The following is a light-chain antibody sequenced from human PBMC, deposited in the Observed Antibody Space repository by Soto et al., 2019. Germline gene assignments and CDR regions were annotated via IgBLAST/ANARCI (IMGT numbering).Light chain of an antibody. CDR1: QSLNTD. CDR2: GAS. Sequence: MKQYPASLSVSPGESTTLSCRASQSLNTDLAWYQQKPGQAPRLLLYGASTRATGTPTRFSGSGSGTDFTLTISRLEPEDFAVYYCQQYGSSTGTFGQGTKVDIK. CDR3: QQYGSSTGT. V-gene: IGKV3-15*01. J-gene: IGKJ1*01.